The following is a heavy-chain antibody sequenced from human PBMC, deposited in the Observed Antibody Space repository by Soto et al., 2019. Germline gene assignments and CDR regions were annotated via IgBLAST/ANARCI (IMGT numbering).Heavy chain of an antibody. Sequence: GASVKVSCKASGGTFSSYTISWVRQAPGQGLEWMGRIIPILGIANYAQKFQGRVTITADKSTSTAYMELSSLRSEDTAVYYCARWLQSDKTFDYWGQGTLVTVSS. CDR2: IIPILGIA. J-gene: IGHJ4*02. CDR1: GGTFSSYT. CDR3: ARWLQSDKTFDY. V-gene: IGHV1-69*02. D-gene: IGHD5-12*01.